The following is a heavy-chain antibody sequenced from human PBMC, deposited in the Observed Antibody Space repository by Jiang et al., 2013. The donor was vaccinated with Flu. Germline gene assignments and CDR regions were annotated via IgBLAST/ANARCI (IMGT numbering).Heavy chain of an antibody. Sequence: QGLEWMGWINPNSGGTNYAQKFQGRVTMTRDTSISTAYMELSRLRSDDTAVYYCAREMATNGAFDIWGQGTMVTISS. V-gene: IGHV1-2*02. J-gene: IGHJ3*02. CDR2: INPNSGGT. CDR3: AREMATNGAFDI. D-gene: IGHD5-24*01.